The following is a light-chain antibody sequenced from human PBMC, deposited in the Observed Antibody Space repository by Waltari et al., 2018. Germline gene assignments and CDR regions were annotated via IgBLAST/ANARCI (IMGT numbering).Light chain of an antibody. J-gene: IGLJ3*02. CDR2: KGN. Sequence: QTVVTQEPSLSVSPGGTVTLTCALSSGSVSTTSYATWYRQTPGQAPRTFLYKGNNRSSGVPDRFSGSILGNKVALTITGAQADDECHYYCSLYMGSGIWVFGGGTKLTVL. V-gene: IGLV8-61*01. CDR3: SLYMGSGIWV. CDR1: SGSVSTTSY.